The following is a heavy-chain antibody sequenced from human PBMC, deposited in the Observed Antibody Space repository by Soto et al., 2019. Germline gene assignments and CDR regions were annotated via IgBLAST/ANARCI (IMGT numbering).Heavy chain of an antibody. Sequence: QVQLVESGGGVVQPGGSLRLSCAASGIIFTGYGMHWVRQAPGQGLEWVAVIRFDGTNTYYADSVKGRFTISRDNSKNMLYLQMNSLRAEDTAVYYCARHGVGATVFFGFFDYWGQGALVTVSS. V-gene: IGHV3-33*01. CDR3: ARHGVGATVFFGFFDY. CDR1: GIIFTGYG. CDR2: IRFDGTNT. D-gene: IGHD1-26*01. J-gene: IGHJ4*02.